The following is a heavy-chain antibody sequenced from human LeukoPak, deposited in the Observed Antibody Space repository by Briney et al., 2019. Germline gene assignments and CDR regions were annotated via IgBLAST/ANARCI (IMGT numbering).Heavy chain of an antibody. D-gene: IGHD3-10*02. Sequence: PGGSLRLSCAASGFTFSGYNMNWVRQAPGKGLGWVSSISSSGSTIYYADSVKGRFTISRDNAKNSLYLQMNSLRAEDTAVYYCAELGITMIGGVWGKGTTVTISS. V-gene: IGHV3-48*04. CDR2: ISSSGSTI. CDR1: GFTFSGYN. J-gene: IGHJ6*04. CDR3: AELGITMIGGV.